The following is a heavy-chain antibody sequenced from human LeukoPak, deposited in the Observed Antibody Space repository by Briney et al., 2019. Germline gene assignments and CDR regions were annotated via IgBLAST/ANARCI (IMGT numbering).Heavy chain of an antibody. V-gene: IGHV1-8*02. CDR2: MNPNSGNT. D-gene: IGHD1-1*01. Sequence: GASVKVSCKASGYTFTTYYIHWVRQAPGQGLEWMGWMNPNSGNTGYAQKFQGRVAMTRDTSINTAYLDLYSLRSEDTAMYYCARGYSPSVRTTGNDFWGQGTLVTVSS. J-gene: IGHJ4*02. CDR3: ARGYSPSVRTTGNDF. CDR1: GYTFTTYY.